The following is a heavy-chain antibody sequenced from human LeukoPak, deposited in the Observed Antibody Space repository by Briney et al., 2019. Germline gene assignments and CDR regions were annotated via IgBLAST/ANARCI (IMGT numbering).Heavy chain of an antibody. CDR3: ARVGSSSPGVWYGMDV. CDR2: IYYSGST. D-gene: IGHD6-6*01. Sequence: PSETLSLTCTVSGGSISSHYWSWIRQPPGKGLEWIGYIYYSGSTNYNPSLKSRVTISVDTSKNQFSLKLSSVTAADMAVYYCARVGSSSPGVWYGMDVWGQGTTVTVSS. J-gene: IGHJ6*02. CDR1: GGSISSHY. V-gene: IGHV4-59*11.